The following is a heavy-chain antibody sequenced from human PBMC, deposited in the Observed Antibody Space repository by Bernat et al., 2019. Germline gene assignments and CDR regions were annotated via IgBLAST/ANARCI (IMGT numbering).Heavy chain of an antibody. CDR1: GGTFSSYT. J-gene: IGHJ3*02. Sequence: QVQLVQSGAEVKKPGSSVKVSCKASGGTFSSYTISWVRQAPGQGLEWMGRIIPILGIANYAQKFQGRVTITANKSTGTAYMELSSLRSEDTAVYYCARERLPYDSSGIGDAFDIWGQGTMVTVSS. D-gene: IGHD3-22*01. CDR3: ARERLPYDSSGIGDAFDI. CDR2: IIPILGIA. V-gene: IGHV1-69*08.